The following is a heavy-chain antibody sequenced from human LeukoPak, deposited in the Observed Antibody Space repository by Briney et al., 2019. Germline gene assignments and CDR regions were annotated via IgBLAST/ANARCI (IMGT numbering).Heavy chain of an antibody. CDR3: AKALSSSWARLDY. D-gene: IGHD6-13*01. CDR2: IYENGGTT. V-gene: IGHV3-23*01. CDR1: GFTFRSHA. Sequence: GGSLRLSCVGSGFTFRSHAMSWVRQAPEKGLEFVSGIYENGGTTYYADSVRGRFSISRDNSKNTLYLQMNSLRAEDTAVYYCAKALSSSWARLDYWGQGTLLTVSS. J-gene: IGHJ4*02.